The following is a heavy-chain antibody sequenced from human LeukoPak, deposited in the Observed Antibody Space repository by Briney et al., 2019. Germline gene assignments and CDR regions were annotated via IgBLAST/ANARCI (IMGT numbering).Heavy chain of an antibody. J-gene: IGHJ6*02. CDR1: GYTFTSYD. Sequence: ASVTVSCKASGYTFTSYDINWVRQATGQGLEWMGWMNPNSGNTGCAQKFQGRVTMTRNTSISTAYMELSSLRSEDTAVYYCARDSYPYQLLTYYYYYYGMDVWGQGTTVTASS. CDR2: MNPNSGNT. V-gene: IGHV1-8*01. CDR3: ARDSYPYQLLTYYYYYYGMDV. D-gene: IGHD2-2*01.